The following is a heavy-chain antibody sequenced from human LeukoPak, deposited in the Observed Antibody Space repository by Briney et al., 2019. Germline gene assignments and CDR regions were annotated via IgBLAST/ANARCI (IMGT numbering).Heavy chain of an antibody. CDR2: ISYDGSNK. J-gene: IGHJ5*02. CDR3: ARDPSKADP. V-gene: IGHV3-30-3*01. Sequence: EWVAVISYDGSNKYYADSVKGRFTISRDNSKNTLYLQMNSLRAEDTAVYYCARDPSKADPWGQGTLVTVSS.